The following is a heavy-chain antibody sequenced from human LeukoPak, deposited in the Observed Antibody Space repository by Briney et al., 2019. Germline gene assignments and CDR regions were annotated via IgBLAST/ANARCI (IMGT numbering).Heavy chain of an antibody. CDR2: IIPIFGTA. J-gene: IGHJ3*02. D-gene: IGHD1-26*01. V-gene: IGHV1-69*13. Sequence: SVKVSCKASGGTFSSYAISWVRQAPGQGLEWMGGIIPIFGTANYAQKFQGRVTITADESTSTAYMELSSLRSEDTAVYYCARDRDGKNAFDIWGQGTMVTVSS. CDR1: GGTFSSYA. CDR3: ARDRDGKNAFDI.